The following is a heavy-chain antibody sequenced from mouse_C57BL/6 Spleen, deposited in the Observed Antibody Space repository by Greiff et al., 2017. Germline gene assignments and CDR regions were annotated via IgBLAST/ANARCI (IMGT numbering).Heavy chain of an antibody. CDR2: IDPEDGDT. J-gene: IGHJ4*01. CDR1: GFNIKDYY. CDR3: TTGDSSGPYAMDY. V-gene: IGHV14-1*01. D-gene: IGHD3-2*02. Sequence: EVQLQESGAELVRPGASVKLSCTASGFNIKDYYMHWVKQRPEQGLEWIGRIDPEDGDTEYAPKFQGKATMTADTSSNTAYLQLSSLTSEDTAVYYCTTGDSSGPYAMDYWGQGTSVTVSS.